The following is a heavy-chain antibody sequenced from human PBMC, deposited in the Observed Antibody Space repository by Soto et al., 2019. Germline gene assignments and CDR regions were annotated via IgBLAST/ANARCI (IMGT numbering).Heavy chain of an antibody. J-gene: IGHJ6*02. Sequence: PSVKVSCKASGGTFSSYAISWVRQAPGQGLEWMGGIIPIFGTANYAQKFQGRVTITADKSTSTAYMELSSLRSEDTAVYYCARVGYSSSVVGRGGYYYYYGMDVWGQGTTVTVSS. CDR3: ARVGYSSSVVGRGGYYYYYGMDV. CDR1: GGTFSSYA. CDR2: IIPIFGTA. V-gene: IGHV1-69*06. D-gene: IGHD6-6*01.